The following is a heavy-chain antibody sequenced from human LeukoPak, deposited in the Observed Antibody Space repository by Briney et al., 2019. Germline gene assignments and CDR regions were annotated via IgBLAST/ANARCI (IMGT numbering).Heavy chain of an antibody. V-gene: IGHV4-39*07. Sequence: PSETLSLTCTISGGSISSSSYYWGWIRQPPGKGLEWIGSIYYSGRTYYNPSLKSRVTISVDTSKNQFSLKLSSVTAADTAVYYCARWGKSHSSGWYGGSYYSIWFYFDYWGQGTLVTVSS. CDR3: ARWGKSHSSGWYGGSYYSIWFYFDY. CDR2: IYYSGRT. J-gene: IGHJ4*02. CDR1: GGSISSSSYY. D-gene: IGHD6-19*01.